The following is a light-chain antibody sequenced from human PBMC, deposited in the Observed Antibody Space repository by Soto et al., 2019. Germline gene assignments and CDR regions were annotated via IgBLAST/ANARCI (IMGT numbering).Light chain of an antibody. Sequence: EIVMTQSPATLSLSPGERATLSCRASQSVSSNLAWYQQKPGQAPRLLIYGASTRATRIPVRFSGSGSGTEFTLTITSLQSEDFATYYCQQHGQWPITFGQGTRLGL. J-gene: IGKJ5*01. CDR1: QSVSSN. CDR3: QQHGQWPIT. V-gene: IGKV3-15*01. CDR2: GAS.